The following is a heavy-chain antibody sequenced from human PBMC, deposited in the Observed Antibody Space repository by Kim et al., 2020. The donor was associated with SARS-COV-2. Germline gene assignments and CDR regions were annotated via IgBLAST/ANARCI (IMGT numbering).Heavy chain of an antibody. V-gene: IGHV3-7*03. J-gene: IGHJ4*02. D-gene: IGHD1-26*01. Sequence: YYVDAVKGRFTISRDNAKNSLYLQMNSLRAEDTAVYYCARGPRSGSYFDYWGQGTLVTVSS. CDR3: ARGPRSGSYFDY.